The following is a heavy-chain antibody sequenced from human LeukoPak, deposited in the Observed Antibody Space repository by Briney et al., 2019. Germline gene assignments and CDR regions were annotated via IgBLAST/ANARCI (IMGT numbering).Heavy chain of an antibody. CDR3: ARDVRSNYGSHTMDV. Sequence: ASVKVSCKTSGYTFTAYYMDWVRQAPGQGLGWMGWINPSSGGTNYAQHFQGRVTITRDTSISTAYLELSRLTSDDTAVYYCARDVRSNYGSHTMDVWGQGTTVTVSS. D-gene: IGHD4-11*01. CDR1: GYTFTAYY. J-gene: IGHJ6*02. CDR2: INPSSGGT. V-gene: IGHV1-2*02.